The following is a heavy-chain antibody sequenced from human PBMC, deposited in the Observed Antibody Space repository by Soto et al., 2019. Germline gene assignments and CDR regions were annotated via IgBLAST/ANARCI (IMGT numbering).Heavy chain of an antibody. V-gene: IGHV1-69*13. CDR3: ARAKVQRDSRYYFDY. J-gene: IGHJ4*02. CDR1: GGTFSSYA. CDR2: IIPIFGTA. D-gene: IGHD3-3*01. Sequence: SVKVSCKASGGTFSSYAISWVRQAPGQGLEWMGGIIPIFGTANYAQKFQGRVTITADESTSTAYMELSSLRSEDTAVYYCARAKVQRDSRYYFDYWGQGSLVTVSS.